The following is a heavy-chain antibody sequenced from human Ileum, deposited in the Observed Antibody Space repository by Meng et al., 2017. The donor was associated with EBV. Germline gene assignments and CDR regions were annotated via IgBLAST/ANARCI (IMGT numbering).Heavy chain of an antibody. V-gene: IGHV4-30-4*01. CDR3: ARDSNGDYGWVDP. J-gene: IGHJ5*02. CDR2: IFYTGST. D-gene: IGHD4-17*01. Sequence: QVHLQESGPGLVQPSQTLSRTCTVSGDTLFNGGHYWTWLRQPPGKGLEWIGYIFYTGSTYYNPSLKSRVTISLDLSKNQFSLNLTSVTAADTAVYYCARDSNGDYGWVDPWGQGTLVTVSS. CDR1: GDTLFNGGHY.